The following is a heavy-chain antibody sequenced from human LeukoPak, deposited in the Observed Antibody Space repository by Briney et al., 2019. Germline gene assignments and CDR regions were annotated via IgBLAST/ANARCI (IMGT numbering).Heavy chain of an antibody. D-gene: IGHD3-16*01. CDR2: IRYDGSIT. CDR3: AKERVMAFDY. Sequence: PGGSLRLSCAASGFAFSSYAMHWVRQAPGKGLEWVTFIRYDGSITYYADSVKGRFTISRDNSKNTLYLQMNSLRAEDTAVYYCAKERVMAFDYWGQGTLVTVSS. J-gene: IGHJ4*02. V-gene: IGHV3-30*02. CDR1: GFAFSSYA.